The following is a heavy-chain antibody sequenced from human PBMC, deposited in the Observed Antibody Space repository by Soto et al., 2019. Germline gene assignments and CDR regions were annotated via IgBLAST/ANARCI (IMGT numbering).Heavy chain of an antibody. CDR3: ATIGYCSGGSCYYYYGMDV. D-gene: IGHD2-15*01. J-gene: IGHJ6*02. Sequence: ASVKVSCKASGYTFTSYGISWGRQAPGQGLEWMGWISAYNGNTNYAQKLQGRVTMTTDTSTSTAYMELRSLRSDDTAVYYCATIGYCSGGSCYYYYGMDVWGQGTTVTVSS. CDR1: GYTFTSYG. V-gene: IGHV1-18*01. CDR2: ISAYNGNT.